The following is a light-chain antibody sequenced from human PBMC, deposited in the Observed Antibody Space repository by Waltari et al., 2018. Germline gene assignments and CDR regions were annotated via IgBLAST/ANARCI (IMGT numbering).Light chain of an antibody. Sequence: VLTQSPGTLSLSPGEGATLSCRSSQSLVFSDGNTYLNWFQQGPGQSPRRLIYKVSDRDSGVPDRFSGSGSGTDFTLKISRVEAEDVGVYYCMQGLQTPWTFGQGTKVEIK. CDR2: KVS. CDR1: QSLVFSDGNTY. CDR3: MQGLQTPWT. J-gene: IGKJ1*01. V-gene: IGKV2-30*01.